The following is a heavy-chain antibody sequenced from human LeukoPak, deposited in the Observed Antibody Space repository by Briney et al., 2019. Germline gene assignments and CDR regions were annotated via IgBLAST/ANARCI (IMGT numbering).Heavy chain of an antibody. V-gene: IGHV3-11*06. CDR3: ARVYRSSGDSYYFDY. J-gene: IGHJ4*02. CDR1: GFTFSDYY. D-gene: IGHD6-19*01. CDR2: ISSSSSYT. Sequence: GGSLRLSCAASGFTFSDYYMNWIRQAPGKGLEWVSYISSSSSYTNYADSVKGRFTISRDNAKNSLYLQMNSLRAEDTAVYYCARVYRSSGDSYYFDYWGQGAPVTVSS.